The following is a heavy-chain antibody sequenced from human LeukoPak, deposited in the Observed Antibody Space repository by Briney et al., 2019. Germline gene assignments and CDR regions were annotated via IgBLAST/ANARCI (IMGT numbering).Heavy chain of an antibody. D-gene: IGHD1/OR15-1a*01. CDR3: TTRYNWNNGVTFDY. CDR2: IKSKTDGGTT. J-gene: IGHJ4*02. CDR1: GFTFSNAR. V-gene: IGHV3-15*01. Sequence: NPGGSLRLSCAASGFTFSNARMSWVRQAPGKGLEWVGRIKSKTDGGTTDYAAPVKGRFTISRDDSKNTLYLQMNSLKTEDTAVYYCTTRYNWNNGVTFDYWGQGTLVTVSS.